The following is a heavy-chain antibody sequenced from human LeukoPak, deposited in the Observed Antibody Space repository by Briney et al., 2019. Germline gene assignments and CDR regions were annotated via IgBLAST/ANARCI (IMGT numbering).Heavy chain of an antibody. CDR3: ARATTSTSSRHRIDY. D-gene: IGHD2-2*01. J-gene: IGHJ4*02. V-gene: IGHV4-30-2*01. Sequence: SETLSLTCTVSGGSISSGDYYWSWIRQPPGKGLQWIGYIYHTGSTHYNPPLKSRVTISVDRSKNQFSLKLSSVTAADTAVYYCARATTSTSSRHRIDYWGQGTLVTVSS. CDR1: GGSISSGDYY. CDR2: IYHTGST.